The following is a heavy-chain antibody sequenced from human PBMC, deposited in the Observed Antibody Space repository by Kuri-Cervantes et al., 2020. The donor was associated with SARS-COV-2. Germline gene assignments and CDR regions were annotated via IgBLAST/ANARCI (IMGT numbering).Heavy chain of an antibody. Sequence: GESLKISCAASEFTLSDYSMSWIRQAPGKGLEWASHIISRSSYTNYTDSVKGRFTISRDNSKNTLYLQMSRLRAEDTAVYYCVKNPLGSSCGYPHWFDPWGQGTLVTVSS. J-gene: IGHJ5*02. CDR2: IISRSSYT. CDR3: VKNPLGSSCGYPHWFDP. D-gene: IGHD6-13*01. CDR1: EFTLSDYS. V-gene: IGHV3-11*06.